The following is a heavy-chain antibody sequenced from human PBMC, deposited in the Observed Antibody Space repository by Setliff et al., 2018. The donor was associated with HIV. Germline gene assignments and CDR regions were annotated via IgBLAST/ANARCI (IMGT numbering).Heavy chain of an antibody. CDR3: ARDDGGYNYAVAFDV. J-gene: IGHJ3*01. D-gene: IGHD3-16*01. CDR2: IGLYNGRT. V-gene: IGHV1-18*01. Sequence: GASVKVSCKTSGYMFIAYGMSWVRRAPGQGLEWMGWIGLYNGRTEYAQEFQGRVSLTIDTSASTAYMELRSRRSDDTAVYYCARDDGGYNYAVAFDVWGQGTMVTVSS. CDR1: GYMFIAYG.